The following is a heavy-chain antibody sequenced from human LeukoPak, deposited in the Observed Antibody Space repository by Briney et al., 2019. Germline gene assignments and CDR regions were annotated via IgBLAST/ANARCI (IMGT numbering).Heavy chain of an antibody. D-gene: IGHD1-26*01. V-gene: IGHV3-11*03. CDR2: ISGSGDDT. CDR1: GFTFSDYY. CDR3: ARISGSYWVFDY. J-gene: IGHJ4*02. Sequence: PGGSLRLSCAASGFTFSDYYMSWIRQAPGKGLEWVSTISGSGDDTYYAASVKGRFTVSRDNSNNTLYLQMNSLRVEDTAVYYCARISGSYWVFDYWGQGNPVTVSS.